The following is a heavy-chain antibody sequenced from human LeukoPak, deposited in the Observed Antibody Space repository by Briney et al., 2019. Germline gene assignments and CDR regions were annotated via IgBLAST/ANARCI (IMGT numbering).Heavy chain of an antibody. Sequence: SETLSLTCTVSGGSIGSYYWSWIRQPAGKGLEWIGRIYTSGSTNYNPSLKSRVTMSVDTSKNQFSLKLNSVTAADTAVYYCARVLEGGGRVYYMDVWGKGTTVTVSS. CDR2: IYTSGST. CDR1: GGSIGSYY. J-gene: IGHJ6*03. D-gene: IGHD2-15*01. CDR3: ARVLEGGGRVYYMDV. V-gene: IGHV4-4*07.